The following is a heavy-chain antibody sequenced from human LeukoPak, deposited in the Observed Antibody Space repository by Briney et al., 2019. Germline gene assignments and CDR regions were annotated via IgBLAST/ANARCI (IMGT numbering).Heavy chain of an antibody. CDR1: GFTFISYS. J-gene: IGHJ4*02. Sequence: GGSLRLSCAASGFTFISYSVNWVRQAPGKGLEWVSYISSSSSTIYYADSVKGRFTISRDNAKNSLYLQMNSLRAEDTAVYYCARDSCSGGSCYLDYWGQGTLVTVSS. V-gene: IGHV3-48*01. CDR2: ISSSSSTI. CDR3: ARDSCSGGSCYLDY. D-gene: IGHD2-15*01.